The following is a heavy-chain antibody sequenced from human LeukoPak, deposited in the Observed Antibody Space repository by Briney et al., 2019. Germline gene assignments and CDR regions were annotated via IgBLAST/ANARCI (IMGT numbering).Heavy chain of an antibody. CDR3: ARVEYSSSWYSRY. CDR1: GFTFSSYA. V-gene: IGHV3-30-3*01. J-gene: IGHJ4*02. CDR2: ISYDGSNK. D-gene: IGHD6-13*01. Sequence: GGSLRLSCAASGFTFSSYAMHWVRQAPGKGLEWVAVISYDGSNKYYADSVKGRFTISRDNSKNTLYLQMNSLRAEDTAVYYCARVEYSSSWYSRYWGQGTLVTVSS.